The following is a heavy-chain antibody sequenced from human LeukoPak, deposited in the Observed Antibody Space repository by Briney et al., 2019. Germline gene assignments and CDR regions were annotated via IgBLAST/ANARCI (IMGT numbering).Heavy chain of an antibody. D-gene: IGHD4-17*01. J-gene: IGHJ4*02. V-gene: IGHV4-59*12. CDR1: GGSISSYY. Sequence: SETLSLTCTASGGSISSYYWSWIRQPPGKGLEWIGYIYYSGSTNYNPSLRSRVTISVDTSKNQFSLKLSSVTAADTAVYYCAREDYGLDYWGQGTLVTVSS. CDR2: IYYSGST. CDR3: AREDYGLDY.